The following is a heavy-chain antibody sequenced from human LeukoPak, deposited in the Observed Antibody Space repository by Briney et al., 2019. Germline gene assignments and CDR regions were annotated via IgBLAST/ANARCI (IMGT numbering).Heavy chain of an antibody. CDR2: IYTSGST. D-gene: IGHD1-26*01. CDR1: GGSISSYY. J-gene: IGHJ4*02. CDR3: ARENSGSYREFDY. V-gene: IGHV4-4*07. Sequence: SETLSLTCTVSGGSISSYYWSWIRHPAGPGMEWIGRIYTSGSTNYNASLKSRVSMSVDTSKNQFSLKLSSVTAADTAVFYCARENSGSYREFDYWGQGTLVTVSS.